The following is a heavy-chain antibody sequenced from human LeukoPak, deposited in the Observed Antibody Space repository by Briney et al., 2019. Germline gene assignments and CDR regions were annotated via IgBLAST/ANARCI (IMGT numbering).Heavy chain of an antibody. V-gene: IGHV3-21*01. J-gene: IGHJ4*02. D-gene: IGHD1-1*01. CDR3: ARCTTGKTFGSLREVKKSREIDY. CDR2: ISSSSSYI. Sequence: GGSLRLSCAASGFTFSSYSMNWVRQAPGKGLEWVSSISSSSSYINYADSVRGRFTISRDNAKNSLFLQMDSLRGEDTAVYYCARCTTGKTFGSLREVKKSREIDYWGQGTLVTVSS. CDR1: GFTFSSYS.